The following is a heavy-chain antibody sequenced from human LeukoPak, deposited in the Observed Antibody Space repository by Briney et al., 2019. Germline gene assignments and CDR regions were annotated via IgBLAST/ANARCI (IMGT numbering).Heavy chain of an antibody. J-gene: IGHJ4*02. D-gene: IGHD4/OR15-4a*01. CDR2: ISYDGSNK. CDR1: GFTFSSYG. Sequence: GRSLRLSCAASGFTFSSYGMHWVRQAPGKGLEWVALISYDGSNKYYADSVKGRFTISSDNSKNTLYLQMNSLRAEDTAVYYCARRAGAYSHPYDYWGQGTLVTVSS. V-gene: IGHV3-30*03. CDR3: ARRAGAYSHPYDY.